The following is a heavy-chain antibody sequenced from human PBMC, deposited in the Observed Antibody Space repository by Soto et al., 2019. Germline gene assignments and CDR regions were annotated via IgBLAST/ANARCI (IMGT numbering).Heavy chain of an antibody. D-gene: IGHD3-3*01. CDR1: GGSFSGYY. Sequence: SETLSLTCAVYGGSFSGYYWSWIRQPPGKGLEWIGEINHSGSTNYNPSLKSRVTISVDTSKNQFSLKLSSVTAADTAVYYCARGNYDFWSGYYPHRDNWFDPWGRGTLVTVSS. V-gene: IGHV4-34*01. J-gene: IGHJ5*02. CDR3: ARGNYDFWSGYYPHRDNWFDP. CDR2: INHSGST.